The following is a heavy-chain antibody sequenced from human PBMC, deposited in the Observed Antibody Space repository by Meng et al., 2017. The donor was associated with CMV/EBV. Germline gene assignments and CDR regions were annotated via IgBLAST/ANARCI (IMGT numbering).Heavy chain of an antibody. CDR3: ASNYDFWSGLDY. J-gene: IGHJ4*02. Sequence: SVKSSCKASGGTFSSYAISWVRQAPGQGLEWMGGIIPIFGTANYAQKFQGRVTITTDESTSTAYMELSSLRSEDTAVYYCASNYDFWSGLDYWGQGTLVTVSS. CDR1: GGTFSSYA. V-gene: IGHV1-69*05. CDR2: IIPIFGTA. D-gene: IGHD3-3*01.